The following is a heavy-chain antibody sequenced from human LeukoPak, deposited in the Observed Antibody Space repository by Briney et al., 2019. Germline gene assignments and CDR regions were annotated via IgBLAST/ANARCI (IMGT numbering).Heavy chain of an antibody. D-gene: IGHD4-11*01. CDR1: QFRFPFSHYG. CDR2: IWSDGTNQ. Sequence: GGSLTLSCVASQFRFPFSHYGVHWVRQAPGRGLEWVAVIWSDGTNQHYADYVKGRFTISRDNSKNTVYLQMNSLRAEDTAVYFCAKDAQRGFDYSNSLEYWGQGTLVTVSS. J-gene: IGHJ4*02. V-gene: IGHV3-33*06. CDR3: AKDAQRGFDYSNSLEY.